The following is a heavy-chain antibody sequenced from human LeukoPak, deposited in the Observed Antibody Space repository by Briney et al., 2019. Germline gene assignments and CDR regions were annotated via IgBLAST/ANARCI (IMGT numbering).Heavy chain of an antibody. CDR2: ISSSSSYT. CDR3: ARARYCSGGSCYSGSDY. V-gene: IGHV3-11*06. CDR1: GFTFSDYY. Sequence: SGGSLRLSCAASGFTFSDYYMSWIRQAPGKGLEWVSYISSSSSYTNYADSVKGRFTISRDNAKNSLYLQMNSLRAEDTAVYYCARARYCSGGSCYSGSDYWGQGTLVTVSS. J-gene: IGHJ4*02. D-gene: IGHD2-15*01.